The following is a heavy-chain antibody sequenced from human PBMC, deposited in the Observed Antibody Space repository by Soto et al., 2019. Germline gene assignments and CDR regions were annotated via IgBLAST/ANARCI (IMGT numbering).Heavy chain of an antibody. Sequence: ESGGGLVQPGGSLRLSCAASGFTFNSYWMSWVRQAPGKGLEWVASIKQDGSDKYYVESVKGRFTVSRDNARNALYRQMASLSAEDTAVYYCTRRMGWGDAFDIRGQGTMVTVSS. J-gene: IGHJ3*02. CDR2: IKQDGSDK. CDR1: GFTFNSYW. CDR3: TRRMGWGDAFDI. V-gene: IGHV3-7*01. D-gene: IGHD3-16*01.